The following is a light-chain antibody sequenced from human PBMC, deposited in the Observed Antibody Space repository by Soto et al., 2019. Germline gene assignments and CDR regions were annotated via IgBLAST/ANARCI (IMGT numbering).Light chain of an antibody. J-gene: IGKJ4*01. CDR2: DAF. V-gene: IGKV3-15*01. CDR1: QSVSSY. Sequence: EIVLTQSPATLSLSPGERATLSCRASQSVSSYLAWYQQKPGQAPRLLIYDAFTRATGIPARFSGSASGTEFTLTISSLQSEDFAGYYCQQYDEWPLPFGGGTKVDIK. CDR3: QQYDEWPLP.